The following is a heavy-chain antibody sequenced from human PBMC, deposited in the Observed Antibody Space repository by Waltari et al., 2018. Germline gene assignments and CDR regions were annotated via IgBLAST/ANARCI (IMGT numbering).Heavy chain of an antibody. CDR2: MSYDGNSK. CDR3: ATTGYTYGYNYFYMDA. J-gene: IGHJ6*03. CDR1: GFSFSYYG. D-gene: IGHD5-18*01. Sequence: QVQLVESGGGVVQPGRPLRLSCAASGFSFSYYGMHWVRQAPGKGLGWEPFMSYDGNSKYYGDSVKGRFTISRDNSKNTLYLQMNSLRAEDTAVYYCATTGYTYGYNYFYMDAWGKGTTVTVSS. V-gene: IGHV3-30*03.